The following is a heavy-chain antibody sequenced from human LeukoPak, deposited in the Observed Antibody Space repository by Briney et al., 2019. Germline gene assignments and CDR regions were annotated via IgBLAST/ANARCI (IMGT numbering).Heavy chain of an antibody. V-gene: IGHV3-30-3*01. CDR2: ISYDGNNI. CDR1: GFTFSSYA. CDR3: ARDQPEHYRPSDY. J-gene: IGHJ4*02. Sequence: RTSLKLSCAASGFTFSSYAMHWVRQAPGKGLQWVAFISYDGNNIHYADSVKGRFTISRDNPKNTLYLQVNSLRLEDTAVFYCARDQPEHYRPSDYWGQGTLVTVSS. D-gene: IGHD1-14*01.